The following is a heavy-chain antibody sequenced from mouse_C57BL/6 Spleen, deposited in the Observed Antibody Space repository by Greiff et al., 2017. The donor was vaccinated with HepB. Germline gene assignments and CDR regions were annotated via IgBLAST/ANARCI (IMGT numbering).Heavy chain of an antibody. CDR3: AREDGYVRFAY. Sequence: DVKLQESGPGLVKPSQSLSLTCSVPGYSITSGYYWNWIRQFPGNKLEWMGYISYDGSNNYNPSLKNRISITRDTSKNQFFLKLNSVTTEDTATYYCAREDGYVRFAYWGQGTLVTVSA. J-gene: IGHJ3*01. CDR1: GYSITSGYY. D-gene: IGHD2-2*01. V-gene: IGHV3-6*01. CDR2: ISYDGSN.